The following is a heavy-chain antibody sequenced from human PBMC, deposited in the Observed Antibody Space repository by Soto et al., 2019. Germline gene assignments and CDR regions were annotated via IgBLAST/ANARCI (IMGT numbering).Heavy chain of an antibody. J-gene: IGHJ5*02. D-gene: IGHD2-15*01. CDR2: MSYDGSNK. CDR1: GFTCSSYA. CDR3: ARDKQCSGGSCPSAGWFDP. V-gene: IGHV3-30-3*01. Sequence: GGSLRLSCSASGFTCSSYAMHWVRQAPGKGLEWVAVMSYDGSNKYYADSVKGRFTISRDNSKNTLYLQMNSLRAEDTAVYYCARDKQCSGGSCPSAGWFDPWGQGTLVTVSS.